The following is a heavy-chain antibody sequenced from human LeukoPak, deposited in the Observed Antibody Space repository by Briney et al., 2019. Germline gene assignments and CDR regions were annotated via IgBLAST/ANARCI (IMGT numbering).Heavy chain of an antibody. CDR3: ARDLRSSGWYYFDY. J-gene: IGHJ4*02. D-gene: IGHD6-19*01. V-gene: IGHV7-4-1*02. CDR2: INTNTGNP. CDR1: GYTFTSYA. Sequence: ASVKVSCKASGYTFTSYAMNWVRQAPGQGLEWMGWINTNTGNPTYAQGFTGRFAFSLDTSVSTAYLQISSLKAEDTAVYYCARDLRSSGWYYFDYWGQGTLVTVSS.